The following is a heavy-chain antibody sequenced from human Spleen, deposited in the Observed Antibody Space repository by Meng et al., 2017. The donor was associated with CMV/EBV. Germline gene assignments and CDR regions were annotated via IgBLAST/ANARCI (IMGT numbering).Heavy chain of an antibody. J-gene: IGHJ4*02. D-gene: IGHD2-2*01. CDR1: GFTFSSYW. Sequence: GESLKISCAASGFTFSSYWMHWVRQAPGKGLVWVSRINSDGSSTSYADSVKGRFTISRDNAKNTLYLQMNSLRAEDTAVYYCASETGVGVVPAAIGYWGQGTLVTVSS. CDR2: INSDGSST. V-gene: IGHV3-74*01. CDR3: ASETGVGVVPAAIGY.